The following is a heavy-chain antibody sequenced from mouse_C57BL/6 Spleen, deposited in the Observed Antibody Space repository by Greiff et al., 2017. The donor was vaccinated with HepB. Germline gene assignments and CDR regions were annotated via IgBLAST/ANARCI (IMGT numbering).Heavy chain of an antibody. Sequence: DVHLVESGGDLVKPGGSLKLSCAASGFTFSSYGMSWVRQTPDKRLEWVATISSGGSYTYYPDSVKGRFTISRDNAKNTLYLQMSSLKSEDTAMYYCARQDGYFDYWGQGTTLTVSS. CDR1: GFTFSSYG. V-gene: IGHV5-6*01. J-gene: IGHJ2*01. CDR3: ARQDGYFDY. CDR2: ISSGGSYT. D-gene: IGHD1-1*01.